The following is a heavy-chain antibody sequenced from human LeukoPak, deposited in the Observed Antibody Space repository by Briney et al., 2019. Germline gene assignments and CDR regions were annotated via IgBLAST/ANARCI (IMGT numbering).Heavy chain of an antibody. D-gene: IGHD1-26*01. CDR1: GGSISSGSYY. CDR3: ARLGKSFYYYYMDV. V-gene: IGHV4-61*02. J-gene: IGHJ6*03. CDR2: IYTSGST. Sequence: SETLSLTCTVSGGSISSGSYYWSWIRQPAGKGLEWIGRIYTSGSTNYNPSLKRRVTISVDTSKNQFSLKLSSVTAADTAVYYCARLGKSFYYYYMDVWGKGTTVTVSS.